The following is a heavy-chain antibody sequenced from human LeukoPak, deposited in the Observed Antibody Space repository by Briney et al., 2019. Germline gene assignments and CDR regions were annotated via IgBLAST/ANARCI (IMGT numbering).Heavy chain of an antibody. V-gene: IGHV3-7*01. D-gene: IGHD6-19*01. CDR2: INQDGNEK. J-gene: IGHJ4*02. CDR3: ARDQGESSGLYYFDY. Sequence: GGSLRLSCAASGFTFSFYWMSWVRQTPGKGLEWVANINQDGNEKYYVDSVKGRFTISRDNAKNSLSLQMNSLRAEDTAVYYCARDQGESSGLYYFDYWGQGTLVTVSS. CDR1: GFTFSFYW.